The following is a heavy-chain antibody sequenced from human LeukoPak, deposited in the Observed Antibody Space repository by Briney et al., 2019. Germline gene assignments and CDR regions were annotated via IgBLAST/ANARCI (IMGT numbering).Heavy chain of an antibody. CDR3: ARDGGDYYDSSGYPFPH. Sequence: DSVKGRFTISRDNAKKSLYLQMNSLRDGDTAVYYCARDGGDYYDSSGYPFPHWGQGTLVTVSS. J-gene: IGHJ1*01. V-gene: IGHV3-21*01. D-gene: IGHD3-22*01.